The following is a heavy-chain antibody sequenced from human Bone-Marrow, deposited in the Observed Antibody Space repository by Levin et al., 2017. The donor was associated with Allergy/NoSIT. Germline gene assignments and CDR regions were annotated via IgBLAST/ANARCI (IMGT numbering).Heavy chain of an antibody. CDR2: IYSGGST. J-gene: IGHJ3*02. D-gene: IGHD2-21*01. CDR1: GFTVSSNY. V-gene: IGHV3-53*01. CDR3: ARELFGLHRDAFDI. Sequence: GGSLRLSCAASGFTVSSNYMSWVRQAPGKGLEWVSVIYSGGSTYYADSVKGRFTISRDNSKNTLYLQMNSLRAEDTAVYYCARELFGLHRDAFDIWGQGTMVTVSS.